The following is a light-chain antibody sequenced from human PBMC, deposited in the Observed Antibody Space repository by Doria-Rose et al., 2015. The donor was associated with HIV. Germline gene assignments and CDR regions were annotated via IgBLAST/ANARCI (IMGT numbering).Light chain of an antibody. CDR2: DGS. CDR1: QSFSSTY. Sequence: EIVLTQSPGTLSLSPGERATLSCRASQSFSSTYLAWYQQKPGQAPSLLIYDGSTRATGIPDRFSGSGSGTDFTLTISRLEPEDFAVYYCQQYGSLSAITFGQGTRLEIK. CDR3: QQYGSLSAIT. J-gene: IGKJ5*01. V-gene: IGKV3-20*01.